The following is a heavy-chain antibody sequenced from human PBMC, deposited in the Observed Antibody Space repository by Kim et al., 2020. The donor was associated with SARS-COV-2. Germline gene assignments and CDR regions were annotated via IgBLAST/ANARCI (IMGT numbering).Heavy chain of an antibody. CDR3: ARDRDGSYNAFDI. V-gene: IGHV3-33*01. Sequence: YADSVKGRFTISRDNSKNTLYLQMNSLRAEDTAVYYCARDRDGSYNAFDIWGQGTMVTVSS. J-gene: IGHJ3*02. D-gene: IGHD1-26*01.